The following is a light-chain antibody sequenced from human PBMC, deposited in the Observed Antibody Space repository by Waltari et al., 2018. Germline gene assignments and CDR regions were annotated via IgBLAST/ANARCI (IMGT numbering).Light chain of an antibody. CDR3: SSYTSSTVV. Sequence: QSALTQPASVSGSPGQSITISCTGTSSDVGGYNYVSWYQQHPGKAPKLMIYDVSNRPSGLSNRFSGSTSGNTASLTISGLQAEDEADYYCSSYTSSTVVFGGGTKLTVL. V-gene: IGLV2-14*03. J-gene: IGLJ2*01. CDR1: SSDVGGYNY. CDR2: DVS.